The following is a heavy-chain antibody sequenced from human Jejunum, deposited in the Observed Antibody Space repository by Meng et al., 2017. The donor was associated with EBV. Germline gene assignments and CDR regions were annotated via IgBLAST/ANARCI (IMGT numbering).Heavy chain of an antibody. Sequence: QVQLVQWGAGLLKPSETLSLTCAVSGGSFGGYFWTWIRQAPGKGLEWIGEINQVGSTNYNPSLKSRVTISVDTSNIQFSLKVTSVTAADTAVYYCARSGAIIGVQGAPDYWGQGTLVTVSS. D-gene: IGHD3-3*01. V-gene: IGHV4-34*01. J-gene: IGHJ4*02. CDR2: INQVGST. CDR1: GGSFGGYF. CDR3: ARSGAIIGVQGAPDY.